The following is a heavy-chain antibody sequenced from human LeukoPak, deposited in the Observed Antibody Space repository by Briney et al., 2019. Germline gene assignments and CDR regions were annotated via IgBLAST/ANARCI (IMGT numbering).Heavy chain of an antibody. J-gene: IGHJ4*02. D-gene: IGHD3-3*01. V-gene: IGHV4-38-2*01. CDR1: GYSISSGYY. Sequence: SETLSLTCAVSGYSISSGYYWGWIRQPPGKGLEWIGSIYHSGSTYYNPSLKSRVTISVDTSKNQFSLKLSSVTAADTAVYYCASLTPADYDFWSGYYRKQSFDYWGRGTLVTVSS. CDR2: IYHSGST. CDR3: ASLTPADYDFWSGYYRKQSFDY.